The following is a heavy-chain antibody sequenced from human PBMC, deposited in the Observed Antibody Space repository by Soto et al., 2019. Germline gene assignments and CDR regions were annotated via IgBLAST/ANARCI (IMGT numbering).Heavy chain of an antibody. CDR2: MNPNSGNT. CDR3: ARGINYYDSGDDVFDI. CDR1: GYTFTSYD. D-gene: IGHD3-10*01. Sequence: QVQLVQSGAEVKKPGASVKVSCTASGYTFTSYDINWVRQATGQGLEWMGWMNPNSGNTGYAQKFQGRVTMTRNTSISTAYMELSSLRSEATAVYYCARGINYYDSGDDVFDIWGPGTMVTGSS. V-gene: IGHV1-8*01. J-gene: IGHJ3*02.